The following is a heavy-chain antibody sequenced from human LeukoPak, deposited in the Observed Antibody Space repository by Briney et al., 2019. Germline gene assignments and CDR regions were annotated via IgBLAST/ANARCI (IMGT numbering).Heavy chain of an antibody. CDR3: AREPHSDYSDHTDSFDI. V-gene: IGHV3-74*01. J-gene: IGHJ3*02. CDR2: INGDGSST. D-gene: IGHD4-17*01. CDR1: GFTFSSFW. Sequence: QPGGSLRLSCAASGFTFSSFWMHWVRQAPGKGLVWVSRINGDGSSTSYADFVEGQFSISRDNAQNTLYLQMHSLRAEDTALYYCAREPHSDYSDHTDSFDIWGQGTMVSVSS.